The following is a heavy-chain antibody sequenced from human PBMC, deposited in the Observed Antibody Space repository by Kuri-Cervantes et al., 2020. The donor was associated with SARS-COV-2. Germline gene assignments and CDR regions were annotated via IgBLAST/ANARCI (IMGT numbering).Heavy chain of an antibody. CDR3: ARGKDIVATIDAFVY. Sequence: SETLSLTCAVYGGSFSGYYWSWIRQPPGKGLEWIGSIYYSGSTYYNPSLKSRVTISVDTSKNQFSLKLSSVTAADTAVYYCARGKDIVATIDAFVYWGQGTLVTVSS. CDR2: IYYSGST. CDR1: GGSFSGYY. J-gene: IGHJ4*02. D-gene: IGHD5-12*01. V-gene: IGHV4-34*01.